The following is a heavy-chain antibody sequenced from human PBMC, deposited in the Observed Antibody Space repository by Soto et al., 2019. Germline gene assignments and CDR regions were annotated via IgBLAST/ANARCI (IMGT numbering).Heavy chain of an antibody. CDR1: GGSSSSDGYY. CDR2: IYYSGST. V-gene: IGHV4-31*03. Sequence: QVQLQESGPGLVKPSQTLSLTCSVSGGSSSSDGYYWSWIRQNPGKGLEWIGYIYYSGSTYYNPSLKSRLTISVDTSKNQFSLKLSSVTVADTAVYYCARDLRGYGTVDYWGQGTLVTVSS. D-gene: IGHD5-18*01. J-gene: IGHJ4*02. CDR3: ARDLRGYGTVDY.